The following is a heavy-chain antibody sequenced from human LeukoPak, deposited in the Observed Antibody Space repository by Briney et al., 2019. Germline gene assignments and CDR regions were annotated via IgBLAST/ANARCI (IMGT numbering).Heavy chain of an antibody. CDR1: GGSFSGYY. Sequence: PSETLSLTCAVYGGSFSGYYWGWIRQPPGKGLEWIGEINHSGSTNYNPSLKSRVTISVDTSKNQFSLKLTSVTAADTAVYYCASSPVGATDYWGQGTLVTVSS. V-gene: IGHV4-34*01. CDR2: INHSGST. D-gene: IGHD1-26*01. J-gene: IGHJ4*02. CDR3: ASSPVGATDY.